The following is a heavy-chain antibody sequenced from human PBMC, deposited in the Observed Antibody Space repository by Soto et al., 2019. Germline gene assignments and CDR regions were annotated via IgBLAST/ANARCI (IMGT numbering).Heavy chain of an antibody. CDR1: GFTFSSYA. J-gene: IGHJ6*02. D-gene: IGHD1-26*01. Sequence: GGSLRLSCAASGFTFSSYAMHWVRQAPGKGLEWVAVISYDGSNKYYADSVKGRFTISRDNSKNTLYLQMNSLRAEDTAVYYCARGQWELLLVDYYYGMDVWGQGTTVTVSS. V-gene: IGHV3-30-3*01. CDR2: ISYDGSNK. CDR3: ARGQWELLLVDYYYGMDV.